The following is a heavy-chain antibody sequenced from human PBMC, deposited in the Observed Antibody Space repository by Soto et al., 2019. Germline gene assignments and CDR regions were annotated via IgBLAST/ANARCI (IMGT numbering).Heavy chain of an antibody. CDR2: ISGSGGST. D-gene: IGHD3-16*02. V-gene: IGHV3-23*01. J-gene: IGHJ4*02. CDR3: AKALNYVWGSYRYTYFDY. Sequence: GGSLRLSCAASGFTFSSYAMSWVRQAPGKGLEWVSAISGSGGSTYYADSVKGRFTISRDNSKNTLYLQMNSLRAEDTAVYYCAKALNYVWGSYRYTYFDYWGQGTLVTVSS. CDR1: GFTFSSYA.